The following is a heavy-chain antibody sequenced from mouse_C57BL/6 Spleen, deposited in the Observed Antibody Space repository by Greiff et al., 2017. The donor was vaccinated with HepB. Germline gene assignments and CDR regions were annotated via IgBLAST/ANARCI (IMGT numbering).Heavy chain of an antibody. D-gene: IGHD2-5*01. Sequence: EVQLVESGGGLVKPGGSLKLSCAASGFTFSDYGMHWVRQAPEKGLEWVAYISSGSSTIYYADTVKGRFTISRDNAKNTLFLQMTSLRSEDTAMYYCARGAYYSNPGFAYWGQGTLVTVSA. CDR3: ARGAYYSNPGFAY. CDR2: ISSGSSTI. CDR1: GFTFSDYG. J-gene: IGHJ3*01. V-gene: IGHV5-17*01.